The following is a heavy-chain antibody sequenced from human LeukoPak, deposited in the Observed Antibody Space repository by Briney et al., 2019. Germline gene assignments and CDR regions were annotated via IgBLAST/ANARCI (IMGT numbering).Heavy chain of an antibody. V-gene: IGHV4-38-2*01. D-gene: IGHD2-15*01. Sequence: PSETLSLTCAVSGYSISSGYYWGWIRQPPRKGLEWIGSIYYSGSTFYNPSLKSRVTIFVDTSKNQLSLKLSSVTAADTAVYYCARHAGSGVVDPWGQGTLVTVSS. CDR1: GYSISSGYY. J-gene: IGHJ5*02. CDR3: ARHAGSGVVDP. CDR2: IYYSGST.